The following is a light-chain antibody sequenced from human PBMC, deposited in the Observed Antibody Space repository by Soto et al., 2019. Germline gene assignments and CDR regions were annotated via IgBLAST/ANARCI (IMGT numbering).Light chain of an antibody. CDR3: QQYGSSPPVT. CDR1: QSVSSSY. CDR2: GAS. Sequence: EIVLTQSPGTLSLSPGERATPSCRASQSVSSSYLAWYQQKPGQAPRLLIYGASSRATGIPDRFSGSGSGTDFTLTISRLEPEDFAVYYCQQYGSSPPVTFGQGTKVDIK. V-gene: IGKV3-20*01. J-gene: IGKJ1*01.